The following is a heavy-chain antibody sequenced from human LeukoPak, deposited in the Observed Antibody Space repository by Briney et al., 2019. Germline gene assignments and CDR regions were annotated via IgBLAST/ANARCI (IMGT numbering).Heavy chain of an antibody. CDR1: GFTFSSYG. Sequence: GSLRLSCAASGFTFSSYGMHWVRQAPGKGLEWVAFIRYDGSDKYYADSVKGRFTVSRDNSKNTPYLQMNSLRAEDTTVYYCAKASGQAGYCSSTSCHYTFDYWGQGTLVTVSS. CDR3: AKASGQAGYCSSTSCHYTFDY. D-gene: IGHD2-2*01. J-gene: IGHJ4*02. CDR2: IRYDGSDK. V-gene: IGHV3-30*02.